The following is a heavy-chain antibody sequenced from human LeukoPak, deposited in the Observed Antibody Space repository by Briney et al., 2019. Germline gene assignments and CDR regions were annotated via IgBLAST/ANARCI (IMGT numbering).Heavy chain of an antibody. D-gene: IGHD5-18*01. CDR1: GGSISSYY. CDR3: ARSYTPMVLDY. V-gene: IGHV4-59*01. J-gene: IGHJ4*02. CDR2: IYYSGGT. Sequence: SETLSLTCTVSGGSISSYYWSWIRQPPGKGLEWIGYIYYSGGTNYNPSLKSRVTISVDTSKNQFSLELSSVTAADTAVYYCARSYTPMVLDYWGQGTLVTVSS.